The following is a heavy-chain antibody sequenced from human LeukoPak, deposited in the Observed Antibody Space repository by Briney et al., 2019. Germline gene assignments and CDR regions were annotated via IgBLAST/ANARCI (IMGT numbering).Heavy chain of an antibody. V-gene: IGHV4-59*01. D-gene: IGHD3-9*01. CDR1: GGSISSYY. CDR3: ARDGGLSLTGYSWFDP. Sequence: SETLSLTCTVSGGSISSYYWSWIRQPPGKGLEWIGYIYYSGSTNYNPSLKSRVTISVDTSKNQFSLKLSSVTAADTAVYYCARDGGLSLTGYSWFDPWGQGTLVTVSS. CDR2: IYYSGST. J-gene: IGHJ5*02.